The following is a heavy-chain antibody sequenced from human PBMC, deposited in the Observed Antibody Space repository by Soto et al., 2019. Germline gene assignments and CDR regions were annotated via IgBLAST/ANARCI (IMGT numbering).Heavy chain of an antibody. CDR3: ARDLRSDIVATIVGY. CDR1: GFTFSSYG. CDR2: IWYDGSKK. D-gene: IGHD5-12*01. J-gene: IGHJ4*02. Sequence: QVQLVESGGGVVQPGRSLRLSCAASGFTFSSYGMHWVRQAPGKGLEWVAVIWYDGSKKYYADSVKGRFTISRDNSKNTLYLQMNSLRAEDTAVYYCARDLRSDIVATIVGYWGQGTLVTVSS. V-gene: IGHV3-33*01.